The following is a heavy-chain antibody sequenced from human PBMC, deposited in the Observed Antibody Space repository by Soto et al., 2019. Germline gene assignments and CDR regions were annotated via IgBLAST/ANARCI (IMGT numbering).Heavy chain of an antibody. CDR2: IYYSGRT. CDR1: GGSISSGGYY. Sequence: SETLSLTCTVSGGSISSGGYYWSWIRQHPGKGLEWIGYIYYSGRTYYNPSLKSRVTISVDTSKNQFSLKLSSVTAADTAVYYCARDMKFDYYDSSGLGPPSYYYGMDVWGQGTTVTVSS. V-gene: IGHV4-31*03. J-gene: IGHJ6*02. D-gene: IGHD3-22*01. CDR3: ARDMKFDYYDSSGLGPPSYYYGMDV.